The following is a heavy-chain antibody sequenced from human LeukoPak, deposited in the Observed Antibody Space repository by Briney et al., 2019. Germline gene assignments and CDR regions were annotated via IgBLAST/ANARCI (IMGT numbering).Heavy chain of an antibody. CDR3: ARGYSSSSWSLFDY. CDR1: GGSISSSSYY. D-gene: IGHD6-6*01. V-gene: IGHV3-23*01. Sequence: PSETLSLTCTVSGGSISSSSYYCGWIRQPPGEGLEWVSAISGSGGSTYYADSVKGRFTISRDNSKNTLYLQMNSLRAEDTAVYYCARGYSSSSWSLFDYWGQGTLVTVSS. CDR2: ISGSGGST. J-gene: IGHJ4*02.